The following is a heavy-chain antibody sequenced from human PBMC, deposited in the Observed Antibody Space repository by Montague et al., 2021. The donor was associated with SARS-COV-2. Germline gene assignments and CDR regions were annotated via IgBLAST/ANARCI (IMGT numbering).Heavy chain of an antibody. J-gene: IGHJ6*02. CDR3: ARARGGSYYYGMDV. V-gene: IGHV3-30*03. CDR2: ISYDGSNK. Sequence: SLRLSCAASGFTFSSYSMNWVRQAPGKGLEWVAVISYDGSNKYYADSVKGRFTISRDNSKNTLYLQMNSLRAEDTAVYYCARARGGSYYYGMDVWGQGTTVTVS. D-gene: IGHD2-15*01. CDR1: GFTFSSYS.